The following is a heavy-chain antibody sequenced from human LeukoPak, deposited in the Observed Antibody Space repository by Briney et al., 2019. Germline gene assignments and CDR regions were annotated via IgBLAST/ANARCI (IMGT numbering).Heavy chain of an antibody. Sequence: LSLTCTVSGGSISSYYWNWIRQAPGKGLEGVSSISRSGSTKYYADSVKGRFTISRDNAKNSLFLQMNSLRAEDTAVYYCARVLRYCSGGNCYSGGLGYMDVWGKGTTVTISS. D-gene: IGHD2-15*01. CDR2: ISRSGSTK. J-gene: IGHJ6*03. CDR1: GGSISSYY. CDR3: ARVLRYCSGGNCYSGGLGYMDV. V-gene: IGHV3-11*01.